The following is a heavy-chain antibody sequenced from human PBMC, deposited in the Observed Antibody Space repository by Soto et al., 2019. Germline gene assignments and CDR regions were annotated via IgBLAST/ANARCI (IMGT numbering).Heavy chain of an antibody. V-gene: IGHV3-23*01. CDR1: GFPFGENA. CDR3: AKEDTSSGSLDY. Sequence: GFPRLSCAGPGFPFGENAKSRARQAPGKGLEWVSGISDSGATTYYADSVGGRFTISRDNSKNTLYLQMMSLRAEDSASYYCAKEDTSSGSLDYWGQGALVTVSS. CDR2: ISDSGATT. D-gene: IGHD6-19*01. J-gene: IGHJ4*02.